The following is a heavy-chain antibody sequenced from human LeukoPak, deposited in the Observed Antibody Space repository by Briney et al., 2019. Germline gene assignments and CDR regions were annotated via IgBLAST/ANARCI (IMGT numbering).Heavy chain of an antibody. Sequence: PGGSLRLSCAASGFTFSDYYMSWIRQAPGKGLEWVSYISSSSSYTNYADSVKGRFTISRDNAKNSLYLRMNSLRAEDTAVYYCARAYITIDDDHHPDYWGQGTLVTVSS. CDR1: GFTFSDYY. D-gene: IGHD3-3*01. V-gene: IGHV3-11*06. CDR3: ARAYITIDDDHHPDY. CDR2: ISSSSSYT. J-gene: IGHJ4*02.